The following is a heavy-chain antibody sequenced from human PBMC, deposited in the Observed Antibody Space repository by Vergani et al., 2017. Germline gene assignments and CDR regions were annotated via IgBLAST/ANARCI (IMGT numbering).Heavy chain of an antibody. J-gene: IGHJ6*03. V-gene: IGHV4-59*01. CDR1: GGSISSYY. D-gene: IGHD2-2*01. CDR3: ARGRYCSSTSCSYYYYYYMAV. Sequence: QVQLQESGPGLVKPSETLSLTCTVSGGSISSYYWSWIRQPPGKGLEWIGYIYYSGSTNYNPSLKSRVTISVDTSKNQFSLKLSSVTAADTAVYYCARGRYCSSTSCSYYYYYYMAVWGKGTTVTVSS. CDR2: IYYSGST.